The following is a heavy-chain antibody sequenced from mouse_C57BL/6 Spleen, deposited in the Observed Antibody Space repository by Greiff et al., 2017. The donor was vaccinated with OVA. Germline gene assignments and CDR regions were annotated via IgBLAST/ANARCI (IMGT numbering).Heavy chain of an antibody. CDR3: ARDGYGTGAWFAY. D-gene: IGHD2-2*01. CDR1: GYTFTSYW. V-gene: IGHV1-55*01. J-gene: IGHJ3*01. Sequence: QVQLQQPGAELVKPGASVKMSCKASGYTFTSYWITWVKQRPGQGLEWIGDIYPGSGSTNYNEKFKSKATLTVDTSSSTAYMQLSSLTSEDSAVYYCARDGYGTGAWFAYWGQGTLVTVSA. CDR2: IYPGSGST.